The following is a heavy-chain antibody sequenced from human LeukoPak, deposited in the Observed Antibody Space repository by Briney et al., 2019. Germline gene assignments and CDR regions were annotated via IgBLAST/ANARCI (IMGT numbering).Heavy chain of an antibody. J-gene: IGHJ4*02. CDR1: GGSISSNDYS. Sequence: SETLSLTCTVSGGSISSNDYSWGWIRQPPGKGLEWIGLIYYTGSTYYSPSLKSRVTISVDTSKNQFSLKLSSVTAADTAVYYCARVEGSGYYGEDFDYWGQGTLVTVSS. CDR3: ARVEGSGYYGEDFDY. CDR2: IYYTGST. D-gene: IGHD3-22*01. V-gene: IGHV4-39*07.